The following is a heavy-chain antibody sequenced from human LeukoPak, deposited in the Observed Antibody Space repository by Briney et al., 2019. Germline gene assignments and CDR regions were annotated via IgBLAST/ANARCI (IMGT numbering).Heavy chain of an antibody. V-gene: IGHV4-39*01. J-gene: IGHJ2*01. D-gene: IGHD1-26*01. CDR1: GGSISSSSYY. Sequence: SETLSLTCTVSGGSISSSSYYWGWIRQPPGKGLEWIGSIYYSGSTYYNPSLKSRVTISVDTSKNQFSLKLSSVTAADTAVCYCARANRIVGATTNYWYFDLWSRGTLVTVSS. CDR3: ARANRIVGATTNYWYFDL. CDR2: IYYSGST.